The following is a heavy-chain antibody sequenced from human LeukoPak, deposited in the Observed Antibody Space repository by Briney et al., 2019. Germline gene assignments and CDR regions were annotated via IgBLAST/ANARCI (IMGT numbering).Heavy chain of an antibody. D-gene: IGHD3-22*01. J-gene: IGHJ4*02. CDR3: ARDQVEYYYDSPPDY. CDR1: GFTFSDYY. V-gene: IGHV3-11*01. Sequence: GGSLRLSCAASGFTFSDYYMSWIRQAPGKGLEWVSYISSSGSTIYYADSVKGRFTISRDNAKNSLYLQMNSLRAEDTAVYYCARDQVEYYYDSPPDYWGQGTLVTVSS. CDR2: ISSSGSTI.